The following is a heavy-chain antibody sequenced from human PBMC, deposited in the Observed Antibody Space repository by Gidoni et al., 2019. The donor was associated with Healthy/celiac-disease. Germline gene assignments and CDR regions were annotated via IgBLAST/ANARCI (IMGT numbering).Heavy chain of an antibody. J-gene: IGHJ3*02. CDR2: ISYDGSNK. V-gene: IGHV3-30*03. D-gene: IGHD3-10*01. CDR3: MRGLWFGELLSNDAFDI. Sequence: QVQLVESGGGVVQPGRSLRLSCAASGFPFSSYGMHWVRQAPGKGLEWVAVISYDGSNKYYADSVKGRFTISRDNSKNTLYLQMNSLRAEDTAVYYCMRGLWFGELLSNDAFDIWGQGTMVTVSS. CDR1: GFPFSSYG.